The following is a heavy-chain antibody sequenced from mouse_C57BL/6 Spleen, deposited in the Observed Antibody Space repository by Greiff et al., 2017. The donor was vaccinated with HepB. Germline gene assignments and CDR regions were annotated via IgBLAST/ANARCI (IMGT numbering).Heavy chain of an antibody. J-gene: IGHJ4*01. Sequence: EVQLQQSGPVLVKPGASVKMSCKASGYTFTDYYMNWVKQSHGKSLEWIGVINPYNGGTSYNQKFKGKATLTVDKSSSTAYMELNSLTSEDSAVDYCARSGTAQARYAMDYWGQGTSVTVSS. CDR2: INPYNGGT. CDR1: GYTFTDYY. CDR3: ARSGTAQARYAMDY. D-gene: IGHD3-2*02. V-gene: IGHV1-19*01.